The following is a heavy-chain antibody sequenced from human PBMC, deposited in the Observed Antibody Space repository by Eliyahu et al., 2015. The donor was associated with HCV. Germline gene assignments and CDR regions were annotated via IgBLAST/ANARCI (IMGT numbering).Heavy chain of an antibody. D-gene: IGHD3-10*01. CDR2: XSGSGTTI. V-gene: IGHV3-11*04. Sequence: QVQLVESGGDLVNPGGSLRLSXAASGFTFXAYYXSWIRQAPGKGLEWVSYXSGSGTTIYYTDSVKGRFTISRDNAKNLLFLQMKSLRDEDTAVYYCARADRYGSGSYPNDWGRGTLVTVSS. CDR3: ARADRYGSGSYPND. J-gene: IGHJ4*02. CDR1: GFTFXAYY.